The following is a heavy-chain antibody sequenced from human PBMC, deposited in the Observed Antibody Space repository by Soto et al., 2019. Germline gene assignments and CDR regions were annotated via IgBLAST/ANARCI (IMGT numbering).Heavy chain of an antibody. Sequence: KPSETLSLTCTVSGGSISSYYWSWIRQPPGKGLEWIGYIYYSGSTNYNPSLKSRVTISVDTSKNQFSLKLSSVTAADTAVYYCARARYQKKRLLFYVMGFFYYWGQGTLVTVSS. CDR2: IYYSGST. J-gene: IGHJ4*02. CDR1: GGSISSYY. CDR3: ARARYQKKRLLFYVMGFFYY. D-gene: IGHD2-2*01. V-gene: IGHV4-59*01.